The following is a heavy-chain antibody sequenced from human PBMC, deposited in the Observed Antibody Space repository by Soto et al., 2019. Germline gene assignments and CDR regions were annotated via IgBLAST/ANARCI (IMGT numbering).Heavy chain of an antibody. Sequence: ASVKVSCKASGGTFSSYTISWVRQAPGQGLEWMGRIIPILGIANYAQKFQGRVTITADKSTSTAYMELSSLRSEDTAVYYCARDGYGDRDAFDIWGQGTMVTVSS. J-gene: IGHJ3*02. CDR2: IIPILGIA. CDR1: GGTFSSYT. V-gene: IGHV1-69*04. CDR3: ARDGYGDRDAFDI. D-gene: IGHD5-18*01.